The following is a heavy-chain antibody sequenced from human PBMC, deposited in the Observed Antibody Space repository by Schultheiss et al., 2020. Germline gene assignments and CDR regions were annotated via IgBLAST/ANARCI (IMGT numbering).Heavy chain of an antibody. V-gene: IGHV4-34*01. J-gene: IGHJ4*02. Sequence: SETLALTCAVYGGSFSGYYWSWIRQPPGKGLEWIGEINHSGSTNYNPSLKSRVTISVDTSKNQFSLKLSSVTAADTAVYYCARRVYSSGCIDYWGQGTLVTVSS. D-gene: IGHD6-19*01. CDR1: GGSFSGYY. CDR2: INHSGST. CDR3: ARRVYSSGCIDY.